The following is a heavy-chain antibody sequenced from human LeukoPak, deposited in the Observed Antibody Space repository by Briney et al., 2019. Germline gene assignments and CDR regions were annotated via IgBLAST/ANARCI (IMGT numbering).Heavy chain of an antibody. J-gene: IGHJ5*02. CDR2: IYYSGST. D-gene: IGHD3-10*01. CDR1: GGSISSYY. Sequence: SETLSLTCTVSGGSISSYYWSWIRQPPGKGLEWIGYIYYSGSTNYNPSLKSRVTISVDTSKNQLSLKLSSVTAADTAVYYCARNKGRYGSGRVHFDPWGQGTPVTVSS. CDR3: ARNKGRYGSGRVHFDP. V-gene: IGHV4-59*08.